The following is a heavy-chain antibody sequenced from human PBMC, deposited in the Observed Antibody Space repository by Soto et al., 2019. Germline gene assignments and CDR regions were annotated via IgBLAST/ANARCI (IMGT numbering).Heavy chain of an antibody. CDR2: IDPTDSHP. V-gene: IGHV5-10-1*01. J-gene: IGHJ6*02. Sequence: GESLKISCEASGYSFTNYWINWVRQMPGRGLEWMGRIDPTDSHPNYSPSFQGHVTVSVDRSISTAYLQWSSLKASDSAVYYCTRGGTTLPLDVWGQGTTVTVSS. CDR3: TRGGTTLPLDV. D-gene: IGHD2-2*01. CDR1: GYSFTNYW.